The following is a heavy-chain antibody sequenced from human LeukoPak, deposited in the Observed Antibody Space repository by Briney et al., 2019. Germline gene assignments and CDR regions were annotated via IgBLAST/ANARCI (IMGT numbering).Heavy chain of an antibody. D-gene: IGHD3-10*01. CDR3: ARDITMVRGSNAYDI. Sequence: ASVKVSCKASGYTFTTYGISWVRQAPGQGLEWMGWINPNSGATNYGQKFQGRVTMTRDTSISTAYMELSSLRSDDTAVYYCARDITMVRGSNAYDIWGQGTKVTVSS. J-gene: IGHJ3*02. V-gene: IGHV1-2*02. CDR1: GYTFTTYG. CDR2: INPNSGAT.